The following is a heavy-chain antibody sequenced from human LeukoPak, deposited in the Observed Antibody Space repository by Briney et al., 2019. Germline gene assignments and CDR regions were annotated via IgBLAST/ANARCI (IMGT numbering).Heavy chain of an antibody. CDR1: GFTFSRYA. CDR3: ARGDCSGDCYHPLYH. J-gene: IGHJ4*02. V-gene: IGHV3-23*01. D-gene: IGHD2-21*02. CDR2: LGVSVSGYGGST. Sequence: PGGSLRLSCAASGFTFSRYAMSWVRQAPGKGLEWVPALGVSVSGYGGSTYYADSVKGRFTISRDNSKNTLYLQMNSLRTEDTAVYYCARGDCSGDCYHPLYHWGQGSLVTVSS.